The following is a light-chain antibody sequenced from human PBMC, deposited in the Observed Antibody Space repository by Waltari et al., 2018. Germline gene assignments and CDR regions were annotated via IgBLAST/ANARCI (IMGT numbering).Light chain of an antibody. J-gene: IGLJ1*01. Sequence: QSALTQPRSVSGSPGQSVTISCTGTSSDVGGYNYVSWYQPHPGKAPKLMIYDVSKRPSGVPDRFSGSKSGNTASLTISGLQAEDEADYYCCSYAGSYTFDVFGTGTKVTVL. CDR2: DVS. CDR3: CSYAGSYTFDV. V-gene: IGLV2-11*01. CDR1: SSDVGGYNY.